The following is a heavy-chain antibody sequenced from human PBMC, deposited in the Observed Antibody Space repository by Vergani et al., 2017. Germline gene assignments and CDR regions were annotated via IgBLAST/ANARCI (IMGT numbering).Heavy chain of an antibody. J-gene: IGHJ5*02. CDR3: AKTPQIFGVANWFDP. CDR2: ISGSGGSK. V-gene: IGHV3-23*01. Sequence: EVQLLESGGGLVQPGGSLRLSCAASGFTFSSYAMSWVRQAPGKGLEWVSAISGSGGSKYYADSVKGRFTISRDNSKNTLYLQMNSLRAEDTAVYYCAKTPQIFGVANWFDPWGQGTLVTVSS. D-gene: IGHD3-3*01. CDR1: GFTFSSYA.